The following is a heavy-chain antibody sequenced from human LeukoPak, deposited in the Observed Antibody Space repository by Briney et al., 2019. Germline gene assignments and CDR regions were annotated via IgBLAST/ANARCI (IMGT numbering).Heavy chain of an antibody. V-gene: IGHV4-34*01. D-gene: IGHD2-8*01. CDR1: GGSFSGYY. J-gene: IGHJ6*02. CDR3: ARGGVYATRKYYYYGMDV. CDR2: INHSGST. Sequence: SETLSLTCAVYGGSFSGYYWSWIRQPPGKGLEWIGEINHSGSTNYNPSLKSRVTISVDTSKNQFSLKLSSVTAADTAVYYCARGGVYATRKYYYYGMDVWGQGTTVTVSS.